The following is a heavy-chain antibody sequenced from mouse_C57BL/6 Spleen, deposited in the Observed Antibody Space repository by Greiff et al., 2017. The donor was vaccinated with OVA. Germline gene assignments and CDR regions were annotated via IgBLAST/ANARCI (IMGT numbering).Heavy chain of an antibody. V-gene: IGHV1-64*01. D-gene: IGHD2-3*01. CDR3: AKTPIYDGYYYYAMDY. CDR2: IHPNSGST. CDR1: GYTFTSYW. Sequence: VKLQQPGAELVKPGASVKLSCKASGYTFTSYWMHWVKQRPGQGLEWIGMIHPNSGSTNYNEKFKSKATLTVDKSSSTAYMQLSSLTSEDSAVYYCAKTPIYDGYYYYAMDYWGQGTSVTVSS. J-gene: IGHJ4*01.